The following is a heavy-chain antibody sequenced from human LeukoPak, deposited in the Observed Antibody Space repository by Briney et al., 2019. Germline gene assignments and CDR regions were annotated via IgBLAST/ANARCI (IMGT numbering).Heavy chain of an antibody. CDR2: IKQDGSEK. D-gene: IGHD3-10*02. CDR1: GFTFSSYS. Sequence: PGGSLRLSCAASGFTFSSYSMNWVRQAPGKGLEWMANIKQDGSEKYYVDSVKGRFTISRDNAKNSLYLQMNSLRAEDTAVYYCAELGITMIGGVWGKGTTVTISS. V-gene: IGHV3-7*01. CDR3: AELGITMIGGV. J-gene: IGHJ6*04.